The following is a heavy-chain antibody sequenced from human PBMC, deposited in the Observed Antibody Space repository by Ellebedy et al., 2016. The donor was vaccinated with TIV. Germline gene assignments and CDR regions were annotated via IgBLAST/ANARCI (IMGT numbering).Heavy chain of an antibody. CDR1: GGSVSSGSYY. J-gene: IGHJ6*02. D-gene: IGHD6-13*01. V-gene: IGHV4-61*01. CDR3: ARRRVAFAAGTVRPYYYYYYGMDV. Sequence: MPSETLSLTCTVSGGSVSSGSYYWSCIRQPPGKGLEWIGYIFYSGSTNYNPSLNSRVTVSVDTSKNQFSLKLSSVTAADTAVYYCARRRVAFAAGTVRPYYYYYYGMDVWGQGTTVTVSS. CDR2: IFYSGST.